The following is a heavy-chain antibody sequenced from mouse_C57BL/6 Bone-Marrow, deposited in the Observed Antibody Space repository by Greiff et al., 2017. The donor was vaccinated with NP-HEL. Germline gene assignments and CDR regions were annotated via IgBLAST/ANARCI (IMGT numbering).Heavy chain of an antibody. D-gene: IGHD1-1*01. V-gene: IGHV8-5*01. CDR2: IWWNDAK. CDR3: AQILITTVVDYWYFDV. J-gene: IGHJ1*03. CDR1: GFSLSTSNMG. Sequence: QVTLKESGPGISQPSPTLSLSCSFSGFSLSTSNMGIGWIRQPSGKGLEWLVHIWWNDAKYYNPSLKSRPTTSNDTSNNQVFLTITRVDTADTATYYCAQILITTVVDYWYFDVWGTGTTVTVSS.